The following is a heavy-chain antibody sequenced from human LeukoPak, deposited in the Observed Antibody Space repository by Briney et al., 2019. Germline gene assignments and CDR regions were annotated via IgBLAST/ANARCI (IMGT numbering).Heavy chain of an antibody. CDR1: GDSISSHS. J-gene: IGHJ4*02. CDR3: ARVEGGSGWYYFDY. Sequence: PSETLSLTCTVSGDSISSHSWSWIRQPPGKGLEWIVYIYYSGSTNYNPSLKSRVTISVDTSKNHFSLKLSSVTAADTAVYYCARVEGGSGWYYFDYWGQGTLVTVSS. D-gene: IGHD6-19*01. V-gene: IGHV4-59*11. CDR2: IYYSGST.